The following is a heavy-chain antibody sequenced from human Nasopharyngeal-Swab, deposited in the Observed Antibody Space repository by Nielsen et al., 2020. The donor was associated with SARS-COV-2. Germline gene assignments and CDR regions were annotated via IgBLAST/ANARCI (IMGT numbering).Heavy chain of an antibody. D-gene: IGHD3-10*01. CDR1: DASISSTNW. J-gene: IGHJ6*02. CDR2: VYHSGST. Sequence: SETLSLTCAVSDASISSTNWWSWVRQPPGKGLEYIGEVYHSGSTNYNPSLKSRVTISVDTSKNQFSLKLSSVTAADTAVYYCARARRGYYYYGMDVWGQGTTVTVSS. V-gene: IGHV4-4*02. CDR3: ARARRGYYYYGMDV.